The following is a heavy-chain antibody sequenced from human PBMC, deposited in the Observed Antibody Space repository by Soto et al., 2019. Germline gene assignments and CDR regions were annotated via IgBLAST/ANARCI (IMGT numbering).Heavy chain of an antibody. Sequence: GGSLRLSCAASGFSVTTYSMSWVRQAPGKGLEWVSVVYTDDSTAYADSLRGRFTISRDNSKNTVYLQMNSLRAEDTGVYYCAKKLGYDAFDIWGQGTMVTVSS. J-gene: IGHJ3*02. V-gene: IGHV3-66*01. CDR2: VYTDDST. CDR1: GFSVTTYS. CDR3: AKKLGYDAFDI. D-gene: IGHD2-15*01.